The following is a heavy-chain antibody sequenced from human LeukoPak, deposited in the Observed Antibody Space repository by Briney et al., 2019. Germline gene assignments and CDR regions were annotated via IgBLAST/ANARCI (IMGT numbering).Heavy chain of an antibody. D-gene: IGHD3-10*01. J-gene: IGHJ4*02. V-gene: IGHV3-30*02. CDR1: GFTFSNYG. Sequence: GGSLRLSCATSGFTFSNYGMHWVRQAPGKGLEWVAFIRYDGGNKYYADSVKGRFAISRDNSENTLYLQMNSLRAEDTAVYYCAKDPRGDYYGSGSCFDQWGQGTLVTVSS. CDR3: AKDPRGDYYGSGSCFDQ. CDR2: IRYDGGNK.